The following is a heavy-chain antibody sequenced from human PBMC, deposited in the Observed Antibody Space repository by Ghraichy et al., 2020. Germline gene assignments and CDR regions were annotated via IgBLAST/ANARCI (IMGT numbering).Heavy chain of an antibody. J-gene: IGHJ4*02. CDR1: GFTFSNYW. V-gene: IGHV3-7*03. D-gene: IGHD3-16*01. CDR2: IKQDGSEK. CDR3: ARGARYDYIWGSYLFDY. Sequence: GESLRLSCTASGFTFSNYWMSWVRQAPGKGLEWVANIKQDGSEKYYVDSMKGRFTISRDNAKNSLYLQMNSLRAEDTAVYYCARGARYDYIWGSYLFDYWGQGTLVTVSS.